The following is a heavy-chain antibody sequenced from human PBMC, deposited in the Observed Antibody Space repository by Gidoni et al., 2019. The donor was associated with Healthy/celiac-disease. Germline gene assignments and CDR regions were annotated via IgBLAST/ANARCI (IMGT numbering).Heavy chain of an antibody. Sequence: EVQLVESGGGLVKPGGSLRLSCAASGFTFSSYSMNWVRQAPGKGLEWVSSISSSSSYIYYADSVKGRFTISRDNAKNSLYLQMNSLRAEDTAVYYCAILPIAVAGYYYYGMDVWGQGTTVTVSS. CDR2: ISSSSSYI. D-gene: IGHD6-19*01. V-gene: IGHV3-21*01. CDR1: GFTFSSYS. J-gene: IGHJ6*02. CDR3: AILPIAVAGYYYYGMDV.